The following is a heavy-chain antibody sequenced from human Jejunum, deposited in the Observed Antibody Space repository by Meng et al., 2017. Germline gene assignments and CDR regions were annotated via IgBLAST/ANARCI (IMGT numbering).Heavy chain of an antibody. CDR2: IRQDGSEA. D-gene: IGHD3-22*01. J-gene: IGHJ6*02. CDR3: ARDRYYDNSGYIWRRGLGV. V-gene: IGHV3-7*01. CDR1: GFTFSSYA. Sequence: GESLKISCAASGFTFSSYAMTWVRQAPRKGLEWVANIRQDGSEAYYVDSVKGRFTISRDNVKNLVFLQMNSLGAEDTAVYYCARDRYYDNSGYIWRRGLGVWGLGTTVTVSS.